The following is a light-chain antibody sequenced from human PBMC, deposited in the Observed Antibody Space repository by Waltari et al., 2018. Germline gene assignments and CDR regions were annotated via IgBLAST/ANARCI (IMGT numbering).Light chain of an antibody. CDR3: QVWHAAIDPGV. CDR2: YDI. J-gene: IGLJ1*01. CDR1: NIGSYS. Sequence: SYVLTQPPSVSVAPGETARITCGGDNIGSYSVHWYQQKPGQAPVLVIRYDIDRPPGIPERFSGSNSANTATLTISRVEAGDEANYYCQVWHAAIDPGVFGTGTEVTV. V-gene: IGLV3-21*04.